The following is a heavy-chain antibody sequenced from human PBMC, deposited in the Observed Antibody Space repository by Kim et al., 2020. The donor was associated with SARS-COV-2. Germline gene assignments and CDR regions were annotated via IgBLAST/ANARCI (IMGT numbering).Heavy chain of an antibody. V-gene: IGHV3-30*04. CDR1: GFTFSNYA. CDR3: ARDLVNMIVVVTTPTLYY. CDR2: ISYDGSNK. D-gene: IGHD3-22*01. Sequence: GGSLRLSCAASGFTFSNYAMHWVRQAPGKGLEWVAVISYDGSNKYYADSVKGRFTISRDNSKNTLYLQMNSLRAEDTAVYYCARDLVNMIVVVTTPTLYYWGQGTLVTVSS. J-gene: IGHJ4*02.